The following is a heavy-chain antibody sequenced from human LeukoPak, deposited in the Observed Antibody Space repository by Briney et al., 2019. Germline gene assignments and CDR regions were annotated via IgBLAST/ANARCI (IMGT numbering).Heavy chain of an antibody. CDR2: INPNSGGT. D-gene: IGHD6-19*01. Sequence: ASVKVSCKASGYTFNDFYIQWVRQAPGQGLERMGWINPNSGGTNYGQKFQGRVTMTRDTSISTAYMELTRLRSEDTAVYYCARDFLRPSSGWNPLGYWGQGTLVTVSS. CDR1: GYTFNDFY. V-gene: IGHV1-2*02. J-gene: IGHJ4*02. CDR3: ARDFLRPSSGWNPLGY.